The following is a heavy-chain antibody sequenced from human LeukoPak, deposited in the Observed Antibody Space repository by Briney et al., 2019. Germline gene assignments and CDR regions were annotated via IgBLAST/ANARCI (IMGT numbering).Heavy chain of an antibody. D-gene: IGHD6-19*01. J-gene: IGHJ4*02. CDR3: ARASQWLPTDY. Sequence: GGSLRLSCAASRFTFSDYYMSWIRQAPGEGLEWVSYISSSGGSIYYADSVKGRFTISRDNAKNSLYLQMNSLRAEDTAVYYCARASQWLPTDYWGQGTLVTVS. CDR2: ISSSGGSI. CDR1: RFTFSDYY. V-gene: IGHV3-11*04.